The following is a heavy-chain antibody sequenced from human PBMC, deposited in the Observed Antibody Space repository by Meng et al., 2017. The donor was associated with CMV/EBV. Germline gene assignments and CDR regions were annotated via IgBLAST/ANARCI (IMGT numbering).Heavy chain of an antibody. Sequence: GESLKISCAASGFTFSSYGMHWVRQAPGKGLEWVAFIRYDGSNKYYADSVKGRFTISRDNSKNSLYLQMNSLRAEDTAVYYCARDGYSSSWHYWGQGTLVTVSS. CDR1: GFTFSSYG. D-gene: IGHD6-6*01. V-gene: IGHV3-30*02. CDR3: ARDGYSSSWHY. CDR2: IRYDGSNK. J-gene: IGHJ4*02.